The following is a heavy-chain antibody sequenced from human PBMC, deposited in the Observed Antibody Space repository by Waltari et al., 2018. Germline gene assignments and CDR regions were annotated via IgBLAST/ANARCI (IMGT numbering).Heavy chain of an antibody. J-gene: IGHJ4*02. Sequence: QVQLQQWGAGLLQPSETLSLTCAVYGGSFSGYYWSLIHQPPGKGLGWIVEIKYSGSTNDNPALKSRVTISVDTSKNQFSLKLSAVTAADTAVYYCARIPNYDYVWGSYRSRYYFDYWGQGTLVTVSS. CDR1: GGSFSGYY. CDR2: IKYSGST. V-gene: IGHV4-34*01. D-gene: IGHD3-16*02. CDR3: ARIPNYDYVWGSYRSRYYFDY.